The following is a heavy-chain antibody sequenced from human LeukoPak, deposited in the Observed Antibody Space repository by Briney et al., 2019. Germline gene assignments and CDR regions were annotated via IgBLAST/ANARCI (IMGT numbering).Heavy chain of an antibody. CDR1: GFSFNNKG. Sequence: GGSLRLSCVASGFSFNNKGMHWVRQVPGKGLEWVATISYDGTEKDYAVSVKGRFTIFRDSSTNTLFLQMNSLRPEDTALYYCAKNIAALDFYAMDVWGTGTTVIVSS. CDR3: AKNIAALDFYAMDV. D-gene: IGHD6-13*01. J-gene: IGHJ6*04. V-gene: IGHV3-30*18. CDR2: ISYDGTEK.